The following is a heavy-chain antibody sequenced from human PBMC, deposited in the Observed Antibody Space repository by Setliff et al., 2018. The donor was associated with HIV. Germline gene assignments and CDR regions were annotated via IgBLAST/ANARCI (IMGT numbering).Heavy chain of an antibody. V-gene: IGHV1-8*02. Sequence: ASVKVSCKASGGTFTSYAFSWVRQATGQGLEWMGWMNPNSGNTGYAQKFQGRVTMTRDTSISTAYMELNNLKFEDTAVYYCARARRDSYDRGRRNHYYIDVWGKGTTVTSP. D-gene: IGHD3-22*01. CDR3: ARARRDSYDRGRRNHYYIDV. J-gene: IGHJ6*03. CDR2: MNPNSGNT. CDR1: GGTFTSYA.